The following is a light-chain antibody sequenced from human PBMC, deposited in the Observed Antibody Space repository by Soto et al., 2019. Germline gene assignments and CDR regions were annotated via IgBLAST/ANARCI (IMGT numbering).Light chain of an antibody. J-gene: IGKJ2*01. V-gene: IGKV1-39*01. CDR1: QNIGSS. CDR2: TAS. Sequence: DIQMTQSPSSLSASVGDRVTITCRASQNIGSSLNWYQQKPGKAPTVLIYTASTLQSGVPSRFSGSGSGTDFTLTISSLQPEDSATYYCQQSYSSLVYNFGPGTKLEIK. CDR3: QQSYSSLVYN.